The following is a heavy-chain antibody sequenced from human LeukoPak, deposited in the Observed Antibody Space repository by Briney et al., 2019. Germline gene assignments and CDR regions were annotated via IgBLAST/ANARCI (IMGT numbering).Heavy chain of an antibody. CDR3: AKGPVPLMITFGGVTATGTY. V-gene: IGHV3-21*04. CDR2: VSTGSNYI. D-gene: IGHD3-16*01. J-gene: IGHJ4*02. CDR1: GFTFRSYS. Sequence: GGSLRLSCVVSGFTFRSYSMNWVGQAPGQGLKWVSSVSTGSNYIYYADSVKGRFTISRDNDKNSLYLQMNSLRAEDTAVYYCAKGPVPLMITFGGVTATGTYWGQGTLVTVSS.